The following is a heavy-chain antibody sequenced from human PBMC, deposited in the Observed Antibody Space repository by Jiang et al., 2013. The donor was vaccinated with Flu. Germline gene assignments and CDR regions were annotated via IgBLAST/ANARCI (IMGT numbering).Heavy chain of an antibody. Sequence: KWYNDYAVSVKSRITINPDTSKNQFSLQLNSVTPEDTAVYYCARDGSSGWFRWFDPWGQGTLVTVSS. J-gene: IGHJ5*02. V-gene: IGHV6-1*01. CDR3: ARDGSSGWFRWFDP. D-gene: IGHD6-19*01. CDR2: KWYN.